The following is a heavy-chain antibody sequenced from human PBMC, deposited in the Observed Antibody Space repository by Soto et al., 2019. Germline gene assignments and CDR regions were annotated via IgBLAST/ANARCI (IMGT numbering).Heavy chain of an antibody. V-gene: IGHV4-34*01. CDR1: GGSFSGYY. Sequence: QVQLQQWGAGLLKPSETLSLTCGVYGGSFSGYYWNWIRQPPGKGLEWIGEVNHSGSTNYNPSLKSRVTISVDTSKNQFSLKLSSVTAADTALYYCARKYLPYYGSGSPYGMDVWGQGTTVTVSS. CDR3: ARKYLPYYGSGSPYGMDV. J-gene: IGHJ6*02. D-gene: IGHD3-10*01. CDR2: VNHSGST.